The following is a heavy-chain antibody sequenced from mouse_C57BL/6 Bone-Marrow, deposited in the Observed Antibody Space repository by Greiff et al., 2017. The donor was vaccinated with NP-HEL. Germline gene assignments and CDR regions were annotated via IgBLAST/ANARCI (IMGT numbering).Heavy chain of an antibody. CDR1: GYTFTSYG. J-gene: IGHJ3*01. D-gene: IGHD1-1*01. CDR2: IYPRSGNT. V-gene: IGHV1-81*01. Sequence: VMLVESGAELARPGASVKLSCKASGYTFTSYGISWVKQRTGQGLEWIGEIYPRSGNTYYNEKFKGKATLTADKSSSTAYMELRSLTSEDSAVYFCARSHYYGSSYGAYWGQGTLVTVSA. CDR3: ARSHYYGSSYGAY.